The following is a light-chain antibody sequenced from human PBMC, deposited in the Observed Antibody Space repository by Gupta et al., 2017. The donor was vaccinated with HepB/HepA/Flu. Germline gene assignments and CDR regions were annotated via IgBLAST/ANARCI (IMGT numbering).Light chain of an antibody. Sequence: EIVMTQSPATLSVSPGERVAFSCRASQDVHTNLAWMQQKPGQAPKVLFYGASARATGVPARFIGSGSGTXFTLTIXSLQSEDVAVYECQQENNCPWTFGXGTKVEIK. J-gene: IGKJ1*01. CDR2: GAS. V-gene: IGKV3-15*01. CDR3: QQENNCPWT. CDR1: QDVHTN.